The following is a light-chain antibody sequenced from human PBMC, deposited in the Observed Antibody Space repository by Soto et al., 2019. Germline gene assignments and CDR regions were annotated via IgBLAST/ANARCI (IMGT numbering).Light chain of an antibody. V-gene: IGKV3-20*01. CDR2: GAS. Sequence: EIVLTQSPFTLSLSPGERATLSCRASQSVSSSYLAWYQQKPGQAPRLLIYGASSRATGIPDRFSGSGSGTDFTLTISRLEPEDFAVYYCQHYGSSWTFGQGTKVDIK. J-gene: IGKJ1*01. CDR3: QHYGSSWT. CDR1: QSVSSSY.